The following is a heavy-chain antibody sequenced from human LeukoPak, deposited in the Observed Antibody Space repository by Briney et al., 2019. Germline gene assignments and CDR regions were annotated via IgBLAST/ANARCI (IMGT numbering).Heavy chain of an antibody. CDR1: GGTFSSYA. J-gene: IGHJ4*02. V-gene: IGHV1-69*04. CDR2: IIPILGIA. Sequence: ASVKVSCKASGGTFSSYAISWVRQAPGQGLEWMGRIIPILGIANYAQKFQGRVTITADKSTSTAYMELSSLRSEDTAVYYCARDCTAMGTTVDYWGQGTLVTVSS. D-gene: IGHD5-18*01. CDR3: ARDCTAMGTTVDY.